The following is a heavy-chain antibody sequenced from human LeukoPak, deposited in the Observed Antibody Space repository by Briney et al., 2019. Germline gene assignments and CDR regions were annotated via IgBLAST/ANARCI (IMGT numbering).Heavy chain of an antibody. CDR1: GGSISSGSYY. Sequence: PSQTLSLTCTVSGGSISSGSYYWSWIRQPAGKGLEWIGRIYTSGSTNYNPPLKSRVTISVDTSKNQFSLKLSSVTAADTAVYYCASLRYFDWSYMMDAFDIWGQGTMVTVSS. CDR2: IYTSGST. D-gene: IGHD3-9*01. J-gene: IGHJ3*02. CDR3: ASLRYFDWSYMMDAFDI. V-gene: IGHV4-61*02.